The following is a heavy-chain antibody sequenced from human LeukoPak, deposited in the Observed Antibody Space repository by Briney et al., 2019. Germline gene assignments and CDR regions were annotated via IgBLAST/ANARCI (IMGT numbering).Heavy chain of an antibody. CDR3: AREDCXAGTCXXASVH. J-gene: IGHJ4*02. V-gene: IGHV3-21*01. CDR1: GFTFSAYT. D-gene: IGHD2-15*01. Sequence: GGSLRLSCAASGFTFSAYTMSWVRQAPGKGLEWVSSISSTASHIYYADSVKGRFTISRDNARHSVILQMDSLRVEDTAVYFCAREDCXAGTCXXASVHWGLGTRVTVSS. CDR2: ISSTASHI.